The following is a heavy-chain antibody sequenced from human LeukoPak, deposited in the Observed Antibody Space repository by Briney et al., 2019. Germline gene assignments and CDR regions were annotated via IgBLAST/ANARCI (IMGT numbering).Heavy chain of an antibody. J-gene: IGHJ4*02. V-gene: IGHV3-74*01. D-gene: IGHD2-15*01. Sequence: GGSLRLSCAASGLTLSNYWMHWVRQAAGKGLVWVSRVNSDGSSTTYADSVKGRFTISRDNAKNTLYLQMNSLRAEDMALYYCVATTPSVDHWGQGSLVTVSS. CDR2: VNSDGSST. CDR1: GLTLSNYW. CDR3: VATTPSVDH.